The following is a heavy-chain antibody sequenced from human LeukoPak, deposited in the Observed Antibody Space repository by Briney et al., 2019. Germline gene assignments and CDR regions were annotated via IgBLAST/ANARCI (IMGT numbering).Heavy chain of an antibody. CDR3: ARDPVYYDSSGYNDAFDI. V-gene: IGHV1-2*06. Sequence: ASVKVSCKASGYTFTGYYMHWVRQAPGQGLEGMGRINPNSGGTNYAQKFQGRVTMTRDTSISTAHMELSRLRSDDTAVYYCARDPVYYDSSGYNDAFDIWGQGTMVTVSS. CDR1: GYTFTGYY. J-gene: IGHJ3*02. D-gene: IGHD3-22*01. CDR2: INPNSGGT.